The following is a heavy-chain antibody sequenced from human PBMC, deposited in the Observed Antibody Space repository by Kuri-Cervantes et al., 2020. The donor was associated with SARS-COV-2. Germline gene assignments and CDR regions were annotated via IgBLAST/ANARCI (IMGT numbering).Heavy chain of an antibody. CDR1: GFTFSSYA. V-gene: IGHV3-66*01. D-gene: IGHD1-1*01. CDR3: VRDGDHWNFDY. CDR2: IYSGGST. Sequence: GESLKISCAASGFTFSSYAMGWVRQAPGKGLEWVSVIYSGGSTYYADSVKGRFTLSRDNAKNMLFLQMNSLRAEDTAVYYCVRDGDHWNFDYWGQGTLVTVSS. J-gene: IGHJ4*02.